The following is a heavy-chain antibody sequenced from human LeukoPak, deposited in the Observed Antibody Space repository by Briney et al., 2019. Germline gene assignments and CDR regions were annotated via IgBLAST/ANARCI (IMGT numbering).Heavy chain of an antibody. CDR3: ARDSDYYDSSGYYYNAFDI. CDR2: ISSSSSTI. Sequence: GGSLRLSCAASGFTFSSYSMNWVRQAPGKGLEWVSYISSSSSTIYYADSVGGRFTISRDNAKNSLYLQMNSLRAEDTAVYYCARDSDYYDSSGYYYNAFDIWGQGTMVTVSS. D-gene: IGHD3-22*01. V-gene: IGHV3-48*01. J-gene: IGHJ3*02. CDR1: GFTFSSYS.